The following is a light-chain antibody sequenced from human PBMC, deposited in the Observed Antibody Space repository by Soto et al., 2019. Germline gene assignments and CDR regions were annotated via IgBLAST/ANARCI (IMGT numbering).Light chain of an antibody. V-gene: IGKV1-5*01. CDR3: QQYNTYWT. CDR1: QTISTY. Sequence: DIQMTQSPSSLSASVGDRVTITCRASQTISTYLNWYQQKPGKAPRLLIYDASSLLSGVPSRFSGSGSGTEFTLTISSLQPDDFATYHCQQYNTYWTFGQGTKVDIK. CDR2: DAS. J-gene: IGKJ1*01.